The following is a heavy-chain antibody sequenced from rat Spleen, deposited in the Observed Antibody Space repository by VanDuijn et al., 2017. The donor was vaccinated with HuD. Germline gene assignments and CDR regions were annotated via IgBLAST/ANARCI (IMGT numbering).Heavy chain of an antibody. J-gene: IGHJ4*01. Sequence: EVQLVESGGGLVQPGRSLKLSCAASGFTFSNYGMYWIRQAPTKGLEWVASVSPSGGSTYYRDSVKGRFTISRDNAKSTLYLQMDSLRSEDTATYYCATAFNYRGVMDAWGQGASVTVSS. D-gene: IGHD1-11*01. CDR3: ATAFNYRGVMDA. V-gene: IGHV5-19*01. CDR2: VSPSGGST. CDR1: GFTFSNYG.